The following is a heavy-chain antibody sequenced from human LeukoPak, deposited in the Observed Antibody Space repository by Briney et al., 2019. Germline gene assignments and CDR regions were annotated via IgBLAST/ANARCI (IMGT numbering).Heavy chain of an antibody. Sequence: ASVKVSCKASGYTFTSYAMNWVRQAPGQGLEWMGWINPNSGGTNYAQKFQGRVTMTRDTSISTAYMELSRLRSDDTAVYYCAREGYCSGGSCYLRASWFDPWGQGTLVTVSS. D-gene: IGHD2-15*01. CDR1: GYTFTSYA. V-gene: IGHV1-2*02. J-gene: IGHJ5*02. CDR3: AREGYCSGGSCYLRASWFDP. CDR2: INPNSGGT.